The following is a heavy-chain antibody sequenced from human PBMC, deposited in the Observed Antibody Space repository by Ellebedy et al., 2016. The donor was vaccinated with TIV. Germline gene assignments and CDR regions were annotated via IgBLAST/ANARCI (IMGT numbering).Heavy chain of an antibody. CDR3: AREVGGGGAY. Sequence: GESLKISXAASGFTFSSYWMHWVRQAPGKGLEWVANIKQDGSKKYYVDSVKGRFTISRDNAKNSLYLQMNSLRAEDTAVYYCAREVGGGGAYWGQGTLVTASS. D-gene: IGHD2-21*01. CDR2: IKQDGSKK. J-gene: IGHJ4*02. V-gene: IGHV3-7*01. CDR1: GFTFSSYW.